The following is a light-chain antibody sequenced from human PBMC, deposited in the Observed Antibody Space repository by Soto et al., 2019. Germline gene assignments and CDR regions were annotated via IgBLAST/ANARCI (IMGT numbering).Light chain of an antibody. J-gene: IGKJ5*01. V-gene: IGKV3-20*01. CDR2: GAS. CDR3: QRFGSSPPIT. CDR1: QSVSRSH. Sequence: EIVLTQSPVTLSLSPGERATLSCRASQSVSRSHLALYQQKPHQAPSLLIYGASNRVNGIPDRFSGSGSGTDFTLTLRRLEPEDFAVYYCQRFGSSPPITFGQGTRLEIK.